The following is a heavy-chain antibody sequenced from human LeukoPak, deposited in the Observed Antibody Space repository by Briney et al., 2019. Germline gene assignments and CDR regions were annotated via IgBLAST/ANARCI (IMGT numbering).Heavy chain of an antibody. CDR2: ISSSGSTI. CDR1: GFTFSSYE. Sequence: GGSLRLSCAASGFTFSSYEMNWVRQAPGKGLEWVSYISSSGSTIYYADSVKGRFTIFRDNAKNSLYLQINSLRAEDKAVYYCARGRILLRGVIMGFDSWGQGTLVTVSP. J-gene: IGHJ5*01. D-gene: IGHD3-10*01. V-gene: IGHV3-48*03. CDR3: ARGRILLRGVIMGFDS.